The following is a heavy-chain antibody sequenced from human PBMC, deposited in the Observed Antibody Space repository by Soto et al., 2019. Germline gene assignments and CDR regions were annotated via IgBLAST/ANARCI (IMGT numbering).Heavy chain of an antibody. CDR2: IRSKANSYAT. CDR3: TRKFYYDSSGYYPFDY. J-gene: IGHJ4*02. Sequence: GSLRLSCAASGFTFSGSAMHWVRQASGKGLEWVGRIRSKANSYATAYAASVKGRFTISRDDSKNTAYLQMNSLKTEDTAVYYCTRKFYYDSSGYYPFDYWGQGTLVTVSS. D-gene: IGHD3-22*01. V-gene: IGHV3-73*01. CDR1: GFTFSGSA.